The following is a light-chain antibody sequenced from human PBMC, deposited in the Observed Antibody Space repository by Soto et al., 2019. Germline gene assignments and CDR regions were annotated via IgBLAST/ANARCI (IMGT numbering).Light chain of an antibody. J-gene: IGKJ5*01. V-gene: IGKV1-12*01. CDR2: GAS. CDR1: QSVSSR. CDR3: QQSNSFPLT. Sequence: DIQMTQSPASLSVSAGDRATISCRASQSVSSRLAWYQQKPGQAPKLLIYGASNWPTGVPSRFSGSGSGTDFTLTISSLQSEDFATYYCQQSNSFPLTFGQGTRLEIK.